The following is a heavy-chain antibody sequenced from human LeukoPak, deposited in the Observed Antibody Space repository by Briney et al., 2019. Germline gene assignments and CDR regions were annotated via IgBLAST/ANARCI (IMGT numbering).Heavy chain of an antibody. CDR2: LYNTGST. J-gene: IGHJ4*02. D-gene: IGHD6-19*01. Sequence: GGSLRLSCAASGFTFSDYYMSWVRQAPGKGLECVSVLYNTGSTYYADSVKGRFTISRDNSKNTLYLQMNSLRAEDTAVYYCASPKYTSGPFNYWGQGALVTVSS. CDR3: ASPKYTSGPFNY. V-gene: IGHV3-53*01. CDR1: GFTFSDYY.